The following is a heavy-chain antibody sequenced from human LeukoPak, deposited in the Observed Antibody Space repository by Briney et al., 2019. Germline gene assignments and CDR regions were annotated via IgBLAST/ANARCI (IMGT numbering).Heavy chain of an antibody. CDR1: GGSISDYY. D-gene: IGHD6-19*01. Sequence: PSETLSLTCAVSGGSISDYYWTWIRQPPGKGLEWIGEINHSGSTNYNPSLKSRVTISVDTSKNQFSLKLSSMTAADTAVYYCARRRQWLAGYFDYWGQGTLVTVSS. CDR2: INHSGST. CDR3: ARRRQWLAGYFDY. V-gene: IGHV4-34*01. J-gene: IGHJ4*02.